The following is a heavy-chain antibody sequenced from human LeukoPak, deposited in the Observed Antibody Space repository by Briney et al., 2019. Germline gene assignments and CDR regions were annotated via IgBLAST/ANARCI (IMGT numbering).Heavy chain of an antibody. CDR2: INEDGSAQ. V-gene: IGHV3-7*01. CDR3: AGRDSSSWPWNY. D-gene: IGHD3-22*01. Sequence: PGGSLRLSCAGSGFTLSSRWMNWVRQAPGKGLEWVANINEDGSAQYYVDSVKGRFTISRDNAKNSAYLQMNSLRAEDTAVYYCAGRDSSSWPWNYWGQGTLVTVSS. CDR1: GFTLSSRW. J-gene: IGHJ4*02.